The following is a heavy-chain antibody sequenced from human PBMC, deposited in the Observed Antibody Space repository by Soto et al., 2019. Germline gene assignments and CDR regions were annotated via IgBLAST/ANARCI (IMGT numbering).Heavy chain of an antibody. CDR1: GFTFSSYS. Sequence: LRLSCAASGFTFSSYSMNWVRQAPGKGLEWVSYISSSSSTIYYADSVKGRFTISRDNAKNSLHLQMNSLRDEDTAVYYCARAFRTNYYYGMDVWGQGTTVTVSS. V-gene: IGHV3-48*02. CDR2: ISSSSSTI. D-gene: IGHD3-10*01. CDR3: ARAFRTNYYYGMDV. J-gene: IGHJ6*02.